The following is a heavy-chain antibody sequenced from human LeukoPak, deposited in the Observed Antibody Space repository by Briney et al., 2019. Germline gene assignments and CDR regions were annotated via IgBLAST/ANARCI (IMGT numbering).Heavy chain of an antibody. CDR1: GYTFTSYA. V-gene: IGHV1-3*01. Sequence: GASEKVSCKASGYTFTSYAMHWVRQAPGQRLEWMGGINAGNGNTKYSQKFQGRVTITRDTSASTAYMELSSLRSEDTAVYYCARGSMGYPYYFDYWGQGTLVTVSS. CDR3: ARGSMGYPYYFDY. J-gene: IGHJ4*02. D-gene: IGHD3-16*02. CDR2: INAGNGNT.